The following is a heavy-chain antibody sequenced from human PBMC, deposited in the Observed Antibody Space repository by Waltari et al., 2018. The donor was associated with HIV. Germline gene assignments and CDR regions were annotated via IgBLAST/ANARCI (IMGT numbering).Heavy chain of an antibody. D-gene: IGHD3-22*01. J-gene: IGHJ4*02. CDR1: GLTCSSCG. CDR2: ISYDGSNK. CDR3: AKDPYYYDSSGYADYFDY. V-gene: IGHV3-30*18. Sequence: QVQLVESGGGVVQPGRSLILSCAAHGLTCSSCGSPGVCQAPGKGLEWVAVISYDGSNKYYADSVKGRFTISRDNSKNTLYLQMNSLRAEDTAVYYCAKDPYYYDSSGYADYFDYWGQGTLDTVSS.